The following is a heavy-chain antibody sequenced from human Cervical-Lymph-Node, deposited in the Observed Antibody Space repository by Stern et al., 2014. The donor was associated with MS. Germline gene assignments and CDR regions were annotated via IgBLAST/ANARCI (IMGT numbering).Heavy chain of an antibody. J-gene: IGHJ4*02. CDR3: ASPRYRSGWYNFDY. CDR2: ISPSNSI. D-gene: IGHD6-19*01. CDR1: GFAFASYT. V-gene: IGHV3-21*01. Sequence: VQLVESGGGLVKPGGSLRLSCATSGFAFASYTVNWVRQAPGKGLQWVSSISPSNSIYYADSVKGRFTISRDNAKNSLSLQMDSLRVEDTAVYYCASPRYRSGWYNFDYWGQGTLVTVSS.